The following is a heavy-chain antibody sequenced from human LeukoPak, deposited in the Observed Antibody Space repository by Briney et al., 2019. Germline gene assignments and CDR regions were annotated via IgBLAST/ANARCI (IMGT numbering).Heavy chain of an antibody. CDR3: ARTEGHHRCSSTSCYKAEYFQH. CDR2: ISAYNGNT. V-gene: IGHV1-18*01. J-gene: IGHJ1*01. D-gene: IGHD2-2*02. CDR1: GYTFTSYG. Sequence: ASVTVSCKASGYTFTSYGISWVRQAPGQGLEWMGWISAYNGNTNYAQKLQGRVTMTTDTSTSTAYMELRSLRSDDTAVYYCARTEGHHRCSSTSCYKAEYFQHWGQGTLVTVSS.